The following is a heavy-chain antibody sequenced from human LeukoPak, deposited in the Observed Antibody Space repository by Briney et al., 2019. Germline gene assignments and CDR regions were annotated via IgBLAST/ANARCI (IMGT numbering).Heavy chain of an antibody. CDR2: IIPISGTA. J-gene: IGHJ4*02. Sequence: GASVKVSCKASGGTFSSYAISWVRQAPGQGLEWMGGIIPISGTANYAQKFQGRVTITTDESTSTAYMELSSLRSEDTAVYYCARVPPNYYDSSGYFDYWGQGTLVTVSS. V-gene: IGHV1-69*05. D-gene: IGHD3-22*01. CDR1: GGTFSSYA. CDR3: ARVPPNYYDSSGYFDY.